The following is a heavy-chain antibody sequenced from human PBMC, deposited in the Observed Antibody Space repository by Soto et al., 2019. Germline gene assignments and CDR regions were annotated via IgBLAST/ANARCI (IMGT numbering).Heavy chain of an antibody. CDR1: GFSLSTSGVG. CDR2: IYWDDDK. CDR3: AHCYDFWSGYWPHFDY. D-gene: IGHD3-3*01. J-gene: IGHJ4*02. Sequence: SGPTLVNPTQTLTLTCTFSGFSLSTSGVGVGWIRQPPGKALEWLALIYWDDDKRYSPSLKSRLTITKDTSKNQVVLTMTNMDPVDTATYYCAHCYDFWSGYWPHFDYWGQGTLVTVSS. V-gene: IGHV2-5*02.